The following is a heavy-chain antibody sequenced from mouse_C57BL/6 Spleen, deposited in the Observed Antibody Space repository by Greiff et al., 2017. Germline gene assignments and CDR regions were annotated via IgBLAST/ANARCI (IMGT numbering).Heavy chain of an antibody. D-gene: IGHD1-1*01. Sequence: EVKLVESGGGLVKPGGSLKLSCAASGFTFSDYGMHWVRQAPEKGLEWVAYISSGSSTIYYADTVKGRFTISRDNAKNTLFLQMTSLRAEDTAMYYCATYDYYAMDYWGQGTSVTVSS. J-gene: IGHJ4*01. CDR1: GFTFSDYG. CDR3: ATYDYYAMDY. CDR2: ISSGSSTI. V-gene: IGHV5-17*01.